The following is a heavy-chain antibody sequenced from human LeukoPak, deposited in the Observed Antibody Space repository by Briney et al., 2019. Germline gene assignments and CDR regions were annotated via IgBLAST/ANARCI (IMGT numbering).Heavy chain of an antibody. CDR2: ITWSSGSI. CDR1: GFNFADYG. J-gene: IGHJ5*02. Sequence: GGSLRLSCEGSGFNFADYGMIWVRQGPGKGPQWVSGITWSSGSIDYLDSVKGRFTISRDNAKSSLYLEMNSLRAEDTALYFCARASSGSFSHNWFDTGGQGTLVTVSS. D-gene: IGHD1-26*01. V-gene: IGHV3-20*04. CDR3: ARASSGSFSHNWFDT.